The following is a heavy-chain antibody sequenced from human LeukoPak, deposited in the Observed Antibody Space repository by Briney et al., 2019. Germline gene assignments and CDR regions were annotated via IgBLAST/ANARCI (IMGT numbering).Heavy chain of an antibody. CDR2: ISSSSISI. J-gene: IGHJ4*02. CDR1: GFSFCSHT. Sequence: GGSLRLSCAVSGFSFCSHTMNWFRQAQGKVLEWVSSISSSSISIKYADSVKGRFTISRDNAKNSLYLQMNSLRADDTAVYFCARLASRDCSSASCSDYWGQRILVTVS. CDR3: ARLASRDCSSASCSDY. D-gene: IGHD2-2*01. V-gene: IGHV3-21*01.